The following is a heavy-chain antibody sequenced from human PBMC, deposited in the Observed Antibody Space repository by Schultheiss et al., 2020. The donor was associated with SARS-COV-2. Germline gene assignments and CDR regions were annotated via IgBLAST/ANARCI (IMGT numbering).Heavy chain of an antibody. V-gene: IGHV3-23*01. CDR1: GFTVSSNY. CDR3: AKDRLGGLIPNWFDP. J-gene: IGHJ5*02. D-gene: IGHD4-23*01. Sequence: GGSLRLSCAASGFTVSSNYMSWVRQAPGKGLEWVSVISGSGGSTYYADSVKGRFTISRDNSKNTLYLQMNSLRAEDTAVYYCAKDRLGGLIPNWFDPWGQGTLVTVSS. CDR2: ISGSGGST.